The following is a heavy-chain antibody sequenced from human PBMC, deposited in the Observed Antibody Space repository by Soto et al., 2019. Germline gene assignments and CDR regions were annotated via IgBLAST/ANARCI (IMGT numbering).Heavy chain of an antibody. CDR1: GGSLSSYY. D-gene: IGHD6-13*01. Sequence: PSETLSLTCTVSGGSLSSYYWSWIRQPAGKGLEWIGRIYPSKNTNYNPSLKSRVTMSVDTSRKQFSLNLNSVTAAGTAVYYCARGAAAGVDYGMDVWGQGTTVTSP. CDR2: IYPSKNT. CDR3: ARGAAAGVDYGMDV. J-gene: IGHJ6*02. V-gene: IGHV4-4*07.